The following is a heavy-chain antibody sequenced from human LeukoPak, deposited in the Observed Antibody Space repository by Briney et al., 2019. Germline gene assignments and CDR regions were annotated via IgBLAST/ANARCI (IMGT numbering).Heavy chain of an antibody. Sequence: GGSLRLSCAASGFTFDDYAMHWVRQVAGEGLGWACFISGDGGSTYYADSVKGRFTVSRDNRKKSLHLQMNSLRPEDTALYYCTKDMIRAIFGQGYYHYYGMDVWGQGTTVTVSS. V-gene: IGHV3-43*02. J-gene: IGHJ6*02. D-gene: IGHD3-3*01. CDR1: GFTFDDYA. CDR3: TKDMIRAIFGQGYYHYYGMDV. CDR2: ISGDGGST.